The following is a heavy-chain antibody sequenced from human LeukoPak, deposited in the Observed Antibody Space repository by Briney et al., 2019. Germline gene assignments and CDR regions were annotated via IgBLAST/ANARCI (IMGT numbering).Heavy chain of an antibody. D-gene: IGHD3-22*01. CDR2: VNSDGSST. CDR1: GFTFSSYW. J-gene: IGHJ4*02. V-gene: IGHV3-74*01. Sequence: PGGSLRLSCAASGFTFSSYWMHWVRQAPGKGLVWVSRVNSDGSSTGYADSAKGRFTISRDNAKNTLYLQLNSLRAEDTALYYCARETSGSSDYWGQGTLVTVSS. CDR3: ARETSGSSDY.